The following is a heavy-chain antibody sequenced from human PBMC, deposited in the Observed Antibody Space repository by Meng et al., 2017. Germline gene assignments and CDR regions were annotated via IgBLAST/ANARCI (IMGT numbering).Heavy chain of an antibody. D-gene: IGHD3-10*01. CDR1: CCSISSGCYY. CDR3: AAGEYGNLDY. V-gene: IGHV4-31*03. J-gene: IGHJ4*02. Sequence: QLQQSVPVLLQPSPPWSVTCTFPCCSISSGCYYWSWSRELAWKGLYWIGYNYSSGSTYYSPSFQSRVTISVDTSKNQFSLQLSSVTATDTAVTYCAAGEYGNLDYWGQGTLVTVSS. CDR2: NYSSGST.